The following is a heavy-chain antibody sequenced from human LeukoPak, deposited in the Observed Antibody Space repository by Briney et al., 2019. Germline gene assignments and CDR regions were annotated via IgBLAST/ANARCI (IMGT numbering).Heavy chain of an antibody. J-gene: IGHJ4*02. D-gene: IGHD1-1*01. CDR1: GFTFGDYA. V-gene: IGHV3-49*03. CDR2: IRSKAYGETA. Sequence: GGSLRLSCTASGFTFGDYAMSWIRQAPGKGLEWVGFIRSKAYGETADYAASVKGRFTISRDDSKAIAYLQMNSLKTEDTAVYHCTRDRGAYNLYDCWGQGTLVTVSS. CDR3: TRDRGAYNLYDC.